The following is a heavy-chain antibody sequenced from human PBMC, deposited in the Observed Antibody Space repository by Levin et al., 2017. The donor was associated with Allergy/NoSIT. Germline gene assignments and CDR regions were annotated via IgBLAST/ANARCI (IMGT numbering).Heavy chain of an antibody. D-gene: IGHD4-17*01. CDR3: ARDNPTMTTVTASMDC. CDR2: IWYDGSNR. CDR1: GFTFSLYG. J-gene: IGHJ6*03. Sequence: GGSLRLSCAASGFTFSLYGMHWVRQAPGRGLEWVAVIWYDGSNRYYADSVQGRFTISRDNSKNTLYLQMDSLRAEDTAVYYCARDNPTMTTVTASMDCWGKGTTVTVSS. V-gene: IGHV3-33*01.